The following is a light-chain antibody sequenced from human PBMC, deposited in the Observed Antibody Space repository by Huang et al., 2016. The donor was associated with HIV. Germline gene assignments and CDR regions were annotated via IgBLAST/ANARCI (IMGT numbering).Light chain of an antibody. Sequence: DIQMTQSPSSLSASVGDRVTITCRASQSISIFLNWYQQKPGKAPRVLIYAASSLQSGVPPRFSGSGSGTDFTLTISSLQPEDFATYYCQQSYNAPTFGPGTKVEIK. J-gene: IGKJ3*01. CDR1: QSISIF. V-gene: IGKV1-39*01. CDR3: QQSYNAPT. CDR2: AAS.